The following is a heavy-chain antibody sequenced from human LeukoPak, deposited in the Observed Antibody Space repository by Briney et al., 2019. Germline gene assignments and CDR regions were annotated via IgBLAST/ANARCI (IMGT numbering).Heavy chain of an antibody. Sequence: ASVTVSCKASGYTFTAYYMHWVRQAPGQGLEWLGWINPNTDVTRYAQKFQGRVTMTRDTSISSVYMELSRLTCDDTAVYYCARSRESCIGGTCPGDYWGQGTRVTVSS. J-gene: IGHJ4*02. V-gene: IGHV1-2*02. CDR1: GYTFTAYY. D-gene: IGHD2-15*01. CDR2: INPNTDVT. CDR3: ARSRESCIGGTCPGDY.